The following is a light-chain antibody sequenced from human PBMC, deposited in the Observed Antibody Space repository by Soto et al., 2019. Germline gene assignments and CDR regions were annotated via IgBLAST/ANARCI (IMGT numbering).Light chain of an antibody. CDR1: QGISNY. V-gene: IGKV1-6*01. CDR3: LQDYNYPYT. Sequence: IQMTQSPSVMSASVGGRVTITCRASQGISNYLGWYQQKPGKAPKLVIYGASRLQSGVPSRFSGSGSGTDFTLTISSLQPEDFATYYCLQDYNYPYTFGQGTKVDIK. CDR2: GAS. J-gene: IGKJ2*01.